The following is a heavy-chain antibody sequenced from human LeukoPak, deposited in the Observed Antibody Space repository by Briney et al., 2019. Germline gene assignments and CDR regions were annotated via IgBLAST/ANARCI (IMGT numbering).Heavy chain of an antibody. D-gene: IGHD6-6*01. CDR3: VRDIQTSSVEFDY. CDR2: INSVGTST. J-gene: IGHJ4*02. CDR1: GFTLRSYW. Sequence: PGGSLRLSCEVSGFTLRSYWMHWVRQAPAKGLVWVSRINSVGTSTSYADSVKGRFTISRDNAKNTLYLQMNSLRAEDTAVYYCVRDIQTSSVEFDYWGQGTLVTVSS. V-gene: IGHV3-74*01.